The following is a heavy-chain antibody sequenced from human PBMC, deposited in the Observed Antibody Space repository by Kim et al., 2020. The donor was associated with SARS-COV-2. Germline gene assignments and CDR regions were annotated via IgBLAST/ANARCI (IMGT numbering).Heavy chain of an antibody. CDR3: VRPLTYEYGSGDEH. V-gene: IGHV1-69*13. J-gene: IGHJ1*01. CDR1: GGTFSNYA. D-gene: IGHD3-10*01. Sequence: SVKVSCKASGGTFSNYAISWVRQAPGQGLEWMGGIVPIFGTANYAQHFQGRVTITADESTSTAYMELSSLRSEDTAVYYCVRPLTYEYGSGDEHWGQGTLVTVSS. CDR2: IVPIFGTA.